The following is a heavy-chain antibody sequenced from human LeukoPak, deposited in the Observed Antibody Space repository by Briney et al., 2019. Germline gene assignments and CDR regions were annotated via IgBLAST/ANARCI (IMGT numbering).Heavy chain of an antibody. CDR1: GDSISSYY. V-gene: IGHV4-59*01. CDR2: MYYSGSA. D-gene: IGHD2/OR15-2a*01. CDR3: ARSLKSNSRDAFDI. J-gene: IGHJ3*02. Sequence: SETLSLTCTVSGDSISSYYWSWFRQPPGKGLEGIGQMYYSGSAKYNPSLKSRATTSVDTSKNQFSLKLSSVTAADTAVYYCARSLKSNSRDAFDIWGQGTMVTVSS.